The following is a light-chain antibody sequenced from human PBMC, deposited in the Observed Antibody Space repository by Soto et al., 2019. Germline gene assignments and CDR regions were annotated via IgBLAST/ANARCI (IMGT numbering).Light chain of an antibody. CDR1: QSINSRY. J-gene: IGKJ3*01. CDR2: GAS. CDR3: QQCGSSPGFT. Sequence: EIVLTQSPGTLSLSPGERATLYCRASQSINSRYLAWYQQKPGQAPRLLIYGASSRATGIPDRFSGSGSGTDFTLTISKLEPEDFAVYYCQQCGSSPGFTFGPGTKVDIK. V-gene: IGKV3-20*01.